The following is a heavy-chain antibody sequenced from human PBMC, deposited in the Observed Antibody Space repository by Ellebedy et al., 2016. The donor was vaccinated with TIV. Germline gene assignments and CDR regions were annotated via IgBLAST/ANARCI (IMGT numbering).Heavy chain of an antibody. CDR1: GFTVNGNY. CDR2: INTGGGT. CDR3: TRNLGHYLLSD. V-gene: IGHV3-66*01. Sequence: GGSLRLXXAASGFTVNGNYMSWVRQAPGKGLEWVSIINTGGGTYYADSVKGRFTISRDNAKNSLYLQMNSLRVEDTAVYYCTRNLGHYLLSDWGQGSLVTVSS. J-gene: IGHJ4*02. D-gene: IGHD2-15*01.